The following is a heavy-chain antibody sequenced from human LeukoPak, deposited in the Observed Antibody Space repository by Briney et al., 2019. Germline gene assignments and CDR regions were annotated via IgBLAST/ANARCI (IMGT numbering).Heavy chain of an antibody. CDR3: ARDKNVVVVPAAMDY. Sequence: GGSLRLSCAASGVTFSSYWMSWVRQAPGKGLEWVANIKQDGSVKYYVDSVKGPFTISRDNATNSLYLQMNSLRAEDTAVYYCARDKNVVVVPAAMDYWGQGTLVTVSS. D-gene: IGHD2-2*01. CDR2: IKQDGSVK. J-gene: IGHJ4*02. V-gene: IGHV3-7*03. CDR1: GVTFSSYW.